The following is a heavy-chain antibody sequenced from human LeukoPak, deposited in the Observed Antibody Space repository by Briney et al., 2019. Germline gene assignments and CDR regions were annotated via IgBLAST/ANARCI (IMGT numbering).Heavy chain of an antibody. CDR2: IYYSGST. CDR3: ARHTAMVTGFDY. D-gene: IGHD5-18*01. Sequence: SETLSLTCTVSGGSISSSSYYWGWIRQPPGKGLEWIGSIYYSGSTYYNPSPKSLVTISVDMSKNQFSLKLSSVTAADTAVYYCARHTAMVTGFDYWGQGTLVTVSS. V-gene: IGHV4-39*01. CDR1: GGSISSSSYY. J-gene: IGHJ4*02.